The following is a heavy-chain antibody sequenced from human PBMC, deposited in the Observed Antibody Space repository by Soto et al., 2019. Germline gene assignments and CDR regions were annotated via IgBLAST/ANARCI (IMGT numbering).Heavy chain of an antibody. CDR3: ARGPELRYFDY. J-gene: IGHJ4*02. V-gene: IGHV3-30*09. D-gene: IGHD3-9*01. CDR1: GFTFSNYA. CDR2: IAYDGSYK. Sequence: GGSLRLSCAASGFTFSNYAIHWVRQAPGKGLEWVALIAYDGSYKYYADSVKGRFAISRDNSKNTLFLQMNSLRGEDTAVYYCARGPELRYFDYWGQGTLVTVSS.